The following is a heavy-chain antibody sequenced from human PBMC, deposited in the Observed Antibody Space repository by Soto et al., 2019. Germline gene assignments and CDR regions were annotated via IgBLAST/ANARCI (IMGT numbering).Heavy chain of an antibody. Sequence: PSETLSLTCTVSGGSISSYYWYWIRQPPGKGLEWIGYIYYSKTTNYNPSLKSRVTISVDTSKNQFSLHLNSVTPEDTAVYYCVRLIGNSWLDFWGQGTPVTVSS. V-gene: IGHV4-59*12. CDR3: VRLIGNSWLDF. CDR1: GGSISSYY. CDR2: IYYSKTT. J-gene: IGHJ5*01. D-gene: IGHD1-26*01.